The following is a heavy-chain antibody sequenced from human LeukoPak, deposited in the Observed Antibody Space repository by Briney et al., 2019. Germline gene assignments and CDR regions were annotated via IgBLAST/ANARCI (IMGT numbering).Heavy chain of an antibody. Sequence: SETLSLTCTVSGGSISSGAYYWSWVRQPPGKGLEWIGSIYYSGSTYYNPSLKSRVTISVDTSKNQFSLKLSSVTAADTAVYYCARIYGDYTSWGQGTLVTVSS. CDR1: GGSISSGAYY. J-gene: IGHJ5*02. CDR2: IYYSGST. V-gene: IGHV4-39*01. D-gene: IGHD4-17*01. CDR3: ARIYGDYTS.